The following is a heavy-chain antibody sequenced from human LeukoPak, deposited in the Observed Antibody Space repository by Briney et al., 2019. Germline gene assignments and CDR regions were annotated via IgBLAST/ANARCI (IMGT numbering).Heavy chain of an antibody. CDR2: INHSGST. CDR3: ARGYYDSSGYYYFDY. Sequence: SETLSLTCAVYGGSFSGYYWSWVRQPPGKGLEWIGEINHSGSTNYNPSLKSRVTISVDTSKNQFSLKLSSVTAADTAVYYCARGYYDSSGYYYFDYWGQGTLVTVSS. J-gene: IGHJ4*02. D-gene: IGHD3-22*01. CDR1: GGSFSGYY. V-gene: IGHV4-34*01.